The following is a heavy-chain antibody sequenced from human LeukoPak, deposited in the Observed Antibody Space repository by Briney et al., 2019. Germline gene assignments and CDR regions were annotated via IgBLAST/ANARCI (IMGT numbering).Heavy chain of an antibody. V-gene: IGHV1-46*01. CDR1: GYTFTFYY. CDR3: ARDNSVGDNAWWFDP. CDR2: INPSDGST. Sequence: ASVKVSCKASGYTFTFYYMHGVRQAPGQGLEWMGIINPSDGSTTYAQKFQGRVTMTRDMSTSTDYMELSSLRSEDTAIYYCARDNSVGDNAWWFDPWGQGTLVTVSS. J-gene: IGHJ5*02. D-gene: IGHD1-26*01.